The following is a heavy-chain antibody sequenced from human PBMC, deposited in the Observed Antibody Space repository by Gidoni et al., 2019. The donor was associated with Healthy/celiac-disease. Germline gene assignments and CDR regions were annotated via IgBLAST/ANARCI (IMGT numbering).Heavy chain of an antibody. D-gene: IGHD3-16*01. V-gene: IGHV3-48*03. J-gene: IGHJ4*02. CDR2: ISSSGSTI. CDR3: ARSDYTLATGFGY. Sequence: EVQLVESGGGLVQPGGSLRLSCAASGFTFSSYEMNWVRQAPGKGLEWVSYISSSGSTIYYADSVKGRFTISRDNAKNSLYLQMNSLRAEDTAVYYCARSDYTLATGFGYWGQGTLVTVSS. CDR1: GFTFSSYE.